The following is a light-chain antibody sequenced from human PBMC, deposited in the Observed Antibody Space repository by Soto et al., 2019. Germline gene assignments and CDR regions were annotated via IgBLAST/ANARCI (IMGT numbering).Light chain of an antibody. CDR1: QDLDKW. J-gene: IGKJ1*01. CDR3: QQYSSYCT. Sequence: ILMSQSPSSLSASVGDRVTITCRASQDLDKWLAWYQQKPGKAPNLLIYKSSTLRQGVPSRFSRFGSRTEYILTITDLQPDYFATYYCQQYSSYCTFGQGTVVEMK. V-gene: IGKV1-5*01. CDR2: KSS.